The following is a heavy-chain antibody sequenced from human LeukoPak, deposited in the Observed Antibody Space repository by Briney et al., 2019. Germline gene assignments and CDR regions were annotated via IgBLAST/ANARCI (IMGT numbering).Heavy chain of an antibody. CDR1: GFTFSSNA. V-gene: IGHV3-30*18. Sequence: GGSLRLSCAASGFTFSSNAMHWVRQAPGRGLEWVAFISYEGSTIYYADSVKGRFTISRDNSKNTLSLQMHSLRAEDTAVYYCAKDLATKYALDYWGQGTLVTVSS. CDR3: AKDLATKYALDY. CDR2: ISYEGSTI. J-gene: IGHJ4*02. D-gene: IGHD2-8*01.